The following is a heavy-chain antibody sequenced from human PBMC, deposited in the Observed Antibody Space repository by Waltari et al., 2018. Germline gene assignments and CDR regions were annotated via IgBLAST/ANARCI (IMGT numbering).Heavy chain of an antibody. CDR1: GHTFSGYE. V-gene: IGHV1-2*02. CDR2: VNPREGGR. Sequence: QVQLVQSGAAVTKPGDALRVSCKASGHTFSGYEIHWVQRATGQGREWMGWVNPREGGRKYAQKLKGRVTMTSDTSVNTVYMDVTGLTSDDTAVYYCARDWNFAGGSSTTWGILGRGQRFDPWGQGTLVTVSS. D-gene: IGHD1-7*01. CDR3: ARDWNFAGGSSTTWGILGRGQRFDP. J-gene: IGHJ5*02.